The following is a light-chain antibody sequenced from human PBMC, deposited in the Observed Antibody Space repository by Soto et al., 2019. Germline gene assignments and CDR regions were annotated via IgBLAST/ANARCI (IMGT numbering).Light chain of an antibody. Sequence: EKVMTQSPATLSVSPGERATLSCRASQSVSSNLAWYQQKPGQAPRLLIYGASTRATGIPARFSGSGSGTEFTLTNSSLQSEDFAVYFCQQYNNWPRTFGQGTKV. CDR2: GAS. V-gene: IGKV3-15*01. CDR3: QQYNNWPRT. J-gene: IGKJ1*01. CDR1: QSVSSN.